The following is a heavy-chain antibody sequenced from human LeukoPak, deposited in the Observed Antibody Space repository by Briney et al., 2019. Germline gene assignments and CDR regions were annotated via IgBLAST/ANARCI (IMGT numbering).Heavy chain of an antibody. V-gene: IGHV4-61*02. CDR2: IYTSGST. D-gene: IGHD2-21*02. CDR3: ARAGVAYCGGDCYFDY. J-gene: IGHJ4*02. Sequence: PSQTLSLTCTVSGGSISSGSYYWSWIRQPAGKGLEWIVRIYTSGSTNYNPSLKSRVTISVDTSKNQFSLKLSSVTAADTAVYYCARAGVAYCGGDCYFDYWGQGTLVTVSS. CDR1: GGSISSGSYY.